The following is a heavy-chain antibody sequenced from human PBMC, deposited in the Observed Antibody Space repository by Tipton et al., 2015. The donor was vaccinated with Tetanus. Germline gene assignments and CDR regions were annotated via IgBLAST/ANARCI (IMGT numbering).Heavy chain of an antibody. CDR2: IHYSGNP. D-gene: IGHD6-13*01. Sequence: TLSLTCTVSGDSISGDYWSWIRQPPGKGLEWIGYIHYSGNPNYNPSFKSRVTISVDTSRNQFSFSLRLGSVTAADTAMYYCAREPAATGTSLFDYWGQGALVTVSS. CDR3: AREPAATGTSLFDY. CDR1: GDSISGDY. V-gene: IGHV4-59*12. J-gene: IGHJ4*02.